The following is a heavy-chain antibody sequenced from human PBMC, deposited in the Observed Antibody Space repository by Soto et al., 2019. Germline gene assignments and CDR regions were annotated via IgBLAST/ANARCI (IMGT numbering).Heavy chain of an antibody. J-gene: IGHJ6*02. CDR1: GFTITDYY. CDR2: ISSVGTTT. V-gene: IGHV3-11*01. D-gene: IGHD3-10*01. CDR3: ARDQEGSGSHWLGYKYYAMDV. Sequence: PGGSLRLSCGASGFTITDYYMSWIRQAPGKGLEWVSHISSVGTTTYYADSVKGRFSISMDNAKNSLYLQMNSLRAEDTAVYYCARDQEGSGSHWLGYKYYAMDVWGQGTTVTVSS.